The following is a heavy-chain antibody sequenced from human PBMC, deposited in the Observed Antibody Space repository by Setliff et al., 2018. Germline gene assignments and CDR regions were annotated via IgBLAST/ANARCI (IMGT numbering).Heavy chain of an antibody. J-gene: IGHJ4*02. D-gene: IGHD5-18*01. Sequence: SATLSLTCTVSGGSISRGSYDWSWIRKPAGQGLEWIGRIYTSGSTNYNPSLKSRVTISVDTSKNQFSLKLISVTAADTAVYYCARGGYSYGLGGFPLDYWGQGTLVTVSS. V-gene: IGHV4-61*02. CDR1: GGSISRGSYD. CDR2: IYTSGST. CDR3: ARGGYSYGLGGFPLDY.